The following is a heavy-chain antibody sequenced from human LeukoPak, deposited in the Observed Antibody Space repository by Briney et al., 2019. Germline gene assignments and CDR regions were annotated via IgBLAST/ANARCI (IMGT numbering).Heavy chain of an antibody. CDR2: ISSRGDDT. CDR1: GFTFTTLA. D-gene: IGHD2-21*02. J-gene: IGHJ4*02. V-gene: IGHV3-23*01. CDR3: AKHRRSSLVTAYFDS. Sequence: GGSLRLSCTASGFTFTTLAMSWVRQAPGKGLEWVSSISSRGDDTSYADSVKGRFTISRDNSKNTLYLQLNSLRVDDAAIYYCAKHRRSSLVTAYFDSWGQGTLVTVSS.